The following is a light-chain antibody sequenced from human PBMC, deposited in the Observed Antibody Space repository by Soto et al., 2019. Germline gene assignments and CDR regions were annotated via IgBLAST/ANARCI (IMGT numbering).Light chain of an antibody. Sequence: EIVLTQSPGTLSLSPGERATLSCRASQSVSSSYLAWYQQKPGQAPRLLIYGASSMATGIPDRFSGSGSGTDFTLTISRLEPEDFAVYYCQQYGSSPGMVTFGQGTRLEIK. CDR3: QQYGSSPGMVT. CDR2: GAS. CDR1: QSVSSSY. V-gene: IGKV3-20*01. J-gene: IGKJ5*01.